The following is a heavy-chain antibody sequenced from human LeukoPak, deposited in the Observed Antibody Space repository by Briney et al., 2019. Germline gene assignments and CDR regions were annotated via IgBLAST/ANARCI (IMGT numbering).Heavy chain of an antibody. Sequence: ASVKVSCKASGYTFTAFYMHWVRQAPGQGLEWMGWINPNSGGTNYAQKFQGRVTVTRDTSISTAFMELSSLRSDDTALYFCARGVYSYANHFDYWGQGTVVTVSS. CDR2: INPNSGGT. J-gene: IGHJ4*02. CDR3: ARGVYSYANHFDY. CDR1: GYTFTAFY. V-gene: IGHV1-2*02. D-gene: IGHD3-16*01.